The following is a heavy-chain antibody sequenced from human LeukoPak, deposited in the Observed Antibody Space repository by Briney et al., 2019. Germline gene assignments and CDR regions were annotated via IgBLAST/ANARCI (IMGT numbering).Heavy chain of an antibody. V-gene: IGHV1-18*01. D-gene: IGHD4-17*01. CDR2: ISAYNGNT. Sequence: ASVKVSCKASGYTFTSYGISWVRQAPGQGLEWMGWISAYNGNTNYAQKFQGRVTMTRDTSISTAYMELSRLRSDDTAVYYCARVVVTVTSHNWFDPWGQGTLVTVSS. CDR1: GYTFTSYG. J-gene: IGHJ5*02. CDR3: ARVVVTVTSHNWFDP.